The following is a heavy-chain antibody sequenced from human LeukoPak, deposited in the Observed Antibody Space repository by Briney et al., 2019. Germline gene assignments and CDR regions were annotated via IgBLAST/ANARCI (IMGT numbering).Heavy chain of an antibody. CDR1: GYTFTSYA. V-gene: IGHV1-3*01. D-gene: IGHD5-24*01. CDR3: ARDNSVRDEAWWFNP. J-gene: IGHJ5*02. Sequence: ASVKVSCKASGYTFTSYAMHWVRQAPGQRLEWMGWINAGNGNTKYSQKFQGRVTLTRDMSTSTDYLELSSLRSEDTAVYYGARDNSVRDEAWWFNPWGQGTLVTVSS. CDR2: INAGNGNT.